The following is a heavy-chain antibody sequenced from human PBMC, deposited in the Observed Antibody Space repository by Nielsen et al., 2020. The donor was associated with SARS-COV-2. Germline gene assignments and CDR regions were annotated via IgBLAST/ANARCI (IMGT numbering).Heavy chain of an antibody. CDR2: IYYSGST. J-gene: IGHJ6*02. Sequence: SETLSLTCTVSGGSISSYYWSWIRQPPGKGLEWIGYIYYSGSTYYNPSLKSRVTISVDTSKNQFSLKLSSVTAADTALYYRARERVGGITIFGVVTRYGMDVWGQGTTVTVSS. D-gene: IGHD3-3*01. CDR1: GGSISSYY. CDR3: ARERVGGITIFGVVTRYGMDV. V-gene: IGHV4-30-4*01.